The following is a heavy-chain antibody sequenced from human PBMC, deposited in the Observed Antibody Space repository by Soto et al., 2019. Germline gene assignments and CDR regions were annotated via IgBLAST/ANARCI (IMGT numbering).Heavy chain of an antibody. CDR2: IKQDGSEK. Sequence: GGSLRLSCAASGFTFSSYWMSWVRQAPGKGLEWVANIKQDGSEKYYVVSVKGRFTISRDNAKNSLYLQMNSLRAEDTAVYYCARVSPGPDKVATSPFDYWGQGTLVTVSS. CDR1: GFTFSSYW. D-gene: IGHD5-12*01. J-gene: IGHJ4*02. CDR3: ARVSPGPDKVATSPFDY. V-gene: IGHV3-7*01.